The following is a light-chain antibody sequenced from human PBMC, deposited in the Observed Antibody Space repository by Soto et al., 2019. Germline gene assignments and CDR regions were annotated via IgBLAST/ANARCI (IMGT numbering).Light chain of an antibody. Sequence: VRDRVTITCRASQDIRGALAWYQQKPGKPPKLLIFDVSSLQGGVPSRFSGSGSVTDFTLSISTLHPALFDSYYCKTCNTDPTAFGRGS. CDR1: QDIRGA. V-gene: IGKV1-13*02. CDR3: KTCNTDPTA. J-gene: IGKJ5*01. CDR2: DVS.